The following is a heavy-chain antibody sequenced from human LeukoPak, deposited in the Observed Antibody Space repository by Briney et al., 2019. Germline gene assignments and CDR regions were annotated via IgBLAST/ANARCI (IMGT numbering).Heavy chain of an antibody. V-gene: IGHV4-39*07. Sequence: SETLSLTCTVSGGSISSSSYYWGWIRQPPGKGLEWIGYMYNSGTTNYNPSLKSRVTISIDTSKNQFSLKVSSVTAADTAVYYCARVPHFGDYGWFDPWGQGTLVTVSS. CDR2: MYNSGTT. CDR1: GGSISSSSYY. CDR3: ARVPHFGDYGWFDP. J-gene: IGHJ5*02. D-gene: IGHD4-17*01.